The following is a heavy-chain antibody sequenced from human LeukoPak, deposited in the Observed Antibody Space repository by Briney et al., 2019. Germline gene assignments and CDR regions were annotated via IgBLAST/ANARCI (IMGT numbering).Heavy chain of an antibody. D-gene: IGHD6-19*01. Sequence: SETLSLTCTVSGGSISSSSYYWGWIRHPPGKGLEWIGSIYYSGSTYYNPSLKSRVTISVDTSKNQFSLKLSSVTAADTAVYYCARSARSRIIAVAGNRYAFDIWGQGTMVTVSS. V-gene: IGHV4-39*01. CDR3: ARSARSRIIAVAGNRYAFDI. CDR2: IYYSGST. CDR1: GGSISSSSYY. J-gene: IGHJ3*02.